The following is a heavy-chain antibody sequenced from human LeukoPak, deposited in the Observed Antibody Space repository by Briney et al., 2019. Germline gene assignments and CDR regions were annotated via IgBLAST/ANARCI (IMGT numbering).Heavy chain of an antibody. D-gene: IGHD5-18*01. CDR3: AGRPTGYSSGYIH. V-gene: IGHV3-23*01. CDR2: ISGGGDIT. Sequence: GGSLRLSCAASGFNFANHAMSWVRQTPGKGLEWVSAISGGGDITYYADSVKGRFTISRDNSENIVYLQMNNLRVEDTAVYYCAGRPTGYSSGYIHWGQGTLVTVSS. CDR1: GFNFANHA. J-gene: IGHJ4*02.